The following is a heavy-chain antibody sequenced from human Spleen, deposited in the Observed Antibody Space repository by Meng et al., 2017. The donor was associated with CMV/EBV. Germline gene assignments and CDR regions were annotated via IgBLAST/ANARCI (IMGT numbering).Heavy chain of an antibody. V-gene: IGHV4-34*12. D-gene: IGHD2-8*02. J-gene: IGHJ4*02. CDR1: GGSLSGAY. CDR3: ARRPTGIDY. Sequence: QVQLQESGPGLVKPSETLSLTCAVNGGSLSGAYWIWIRQPPGKGLEWIGEIIHGGSPSYNPSLKSRVTISIDTSKNQLSLMLSSVTAADTAVYYCARRPTGIDYWGQGTLVTSPQ. CDR2: IIHGGSP.